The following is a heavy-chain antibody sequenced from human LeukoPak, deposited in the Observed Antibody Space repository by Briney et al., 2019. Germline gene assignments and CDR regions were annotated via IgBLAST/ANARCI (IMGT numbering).Heavy chain of an antibody. V-gene: IGHV3-33*01. J-gene: IGHJ4*02. Sequence: GGSLRLSCAASGFTFSSYGMHWVRQAPGKGLEWVAVIWYDGSNKYYADSVKGRFTISRDNSKNTLYLQMNSLRAEDTAVYYCARDSSRRFLEWLFDYWGQGTLVTVSS. CDR1: GFTFSSYG. D-gene: IGHD3-3*01. CDR2: IWYDGSNK. CDR3: ARDSSRRFLEWLFDY.